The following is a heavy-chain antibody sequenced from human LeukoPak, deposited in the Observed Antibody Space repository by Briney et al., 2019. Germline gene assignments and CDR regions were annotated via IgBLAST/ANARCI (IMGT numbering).Heavy chain of an antibody. V-gene: IGHV5-51*01. CDR1: GYSFTSYW. Sequence: PGESLKISCKGSGYSFTSYWIGWVRQMPGKGLEWMGIIYPGDYDTRYSPSFQGQVTISADKSISTAYLQWSSLKASDTAMYYCARGYYDILTGYYYYFDYWGQGTLVTVSS. D-gene: IGHD3-9*01. CDR3: ARGYYDILTGYYYYFDY. J-gene: IGHJ4*02. CDR2: IYPGDYDT.